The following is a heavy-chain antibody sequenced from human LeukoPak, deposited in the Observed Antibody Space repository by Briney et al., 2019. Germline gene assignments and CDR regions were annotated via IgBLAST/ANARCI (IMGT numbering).Heavy chain of an antibody. Sequence: ASVKVSCKVSGYTLTELSMHWVRQAPGKGLEWMGGFDPEDGETIYAQKFQGRVTMTEGTSTDTAYMELSSLRSEDTAVYYCATGYFDWLPPLDVRGKGTTVTVSS. V-gene: IGHV1-24*01. J-gene: IGHJ6*04. D-gene: IGHD3-9*01. CDR1: GYTLTELS. CDR3: ATGYFDWLPPLDV. CDR2: FDPEDGET.